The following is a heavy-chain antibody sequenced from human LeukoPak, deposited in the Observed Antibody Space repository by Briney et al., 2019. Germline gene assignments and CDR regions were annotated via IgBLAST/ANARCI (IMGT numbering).Heavy chain of an antibody. V-gene: IGHV1-46*01. D-gene: IGHD5-24*01. Sequence: ASVQVSCKAPGYTFTSYYMHWVRQAPGQGLEWMGIINPSGGSTSYAQKFQGRVTMTRDTSTSTVYMELSSLRSEDTAVYYCARENGRWLHDYWGQGTLVTVSS. CDR1: GYTFTSYY. CDR2: INPSGGST. CDR3: ARENGRWLHDY. J-gene: IGHJ4*02.